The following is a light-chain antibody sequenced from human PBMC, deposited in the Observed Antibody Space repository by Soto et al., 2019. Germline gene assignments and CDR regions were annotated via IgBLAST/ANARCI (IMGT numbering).Light chain of an antibody. CDR1: QSIRRN. J-gene: IGKJ5*01. Sequence: EIVMTQSPATLSVSPGERVTLSCGASQSIRRNLAWYQQRPGQAPRLLIYGASTRATGIPARFSGSGSGTELTLTISSLQSEDFAVYYCQQHNDWPPAITFGQGTRLEIK. CDR3: QQHNDWPPAIT. V-gene: IGKV3-15*01. CDR2: GAS.